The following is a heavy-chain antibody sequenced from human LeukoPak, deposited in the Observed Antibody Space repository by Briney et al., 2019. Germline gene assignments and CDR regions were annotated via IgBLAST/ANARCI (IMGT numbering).Heavy chain of an antibody. CDR3: ARARPYDFWSGPFDY. D-gene: IGHD3-3*01. J-gene: IGHJ4*02. Sequence: PGRSLRLSCAASGFTFSNYGIHWVRQAPGKGLEWVTFISYGGNNKYYADSVKGRFTISRDNSKNALYLQMNSLRAEDTAVYYCARARPYDFWSGPFDYWGQGTLVTVSS. CDR1: GFTFSNYG. V-gene: IGHV3-30*03. CDR2: ISYGGNNK.